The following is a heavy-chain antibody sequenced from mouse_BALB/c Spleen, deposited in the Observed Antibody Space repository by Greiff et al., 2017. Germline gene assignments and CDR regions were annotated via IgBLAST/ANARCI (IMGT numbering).Heavy chain of an antibody. D-gene: IGHD2-4*01. J-gene: IGHJ4*01. CDR1: GYTFTSYW. V-gene: IGHV1S81*02. CDR3: ATSTMISMDY. Sequence: QQSCKASGYTFTSYWMHWVKQRPGQGLEWIGEINPSNGRTNYNEKFKSKATLTVDKSSSTAYMQLSSLTSEDSAVYYCATSTMISMDYWGQGTSVTVSS. CDR2: INPSNGRT.